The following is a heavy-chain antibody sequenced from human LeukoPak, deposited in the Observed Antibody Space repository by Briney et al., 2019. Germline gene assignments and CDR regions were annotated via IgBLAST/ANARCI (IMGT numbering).Heavy chain of an antibody. Sequence: SETLSLTCTVSGGSISSSSYYWGWIRQPPGKGLGWIGSISYSGSTYYNPSLKSRVTISVDTSKKQFSLKLSSVTAADTAVYYCARDLYDYVWGSWPRAFDIWGQGTMVTVSS. V-gene: IGHV4-39*07. J-gene: IGHJ3*02. CDR3: ARDLYDYVWGSWPRAFDI. CDR1: GGSISSSSYY. D-gene: IGHD3-16*01. CDR2: ISYSGST.